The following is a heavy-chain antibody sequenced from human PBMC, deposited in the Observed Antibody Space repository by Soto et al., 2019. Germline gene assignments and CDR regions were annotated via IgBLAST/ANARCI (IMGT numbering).Heavy chain of an antibody. CDR2: INPGGGST. D-gene: IGHD4-17*01. CDR1: GYTFTSYY. Sequence: ASVKVSCKASGYTFTSYYMHWVRQAPGQGLEWMGIINPGGGSTSYAQKFQGRVTMTRDTSTSTVYMELSSLRSEDTAVYYCARDPMTTVPDYYYGMDVWGQGTTVTVSS. V-gene: IGHV1-46*01. J-gene: IGHJ6*02. CDR3: ARDPMTTVPDYYYGMDV.